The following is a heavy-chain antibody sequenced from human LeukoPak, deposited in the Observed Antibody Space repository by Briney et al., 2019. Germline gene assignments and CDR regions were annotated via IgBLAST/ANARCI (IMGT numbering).Heavy chain of an antibody. D-gene: IGHD6-19*01. CDR3: EGSAGY. V-gene: IGHV3-7*01. CDR2: IKKDGSEK. CDR1: GFTFSSYW. Sequence: GGSLILSCAASGFTFSSYWMSWVRQAPGKGLEWVANIKKDGSEKYYVDSVKGRFTISRDNAKNSLFLQVNSLRVEDTAVYYCEGSAGYWGQGTLVTVSS. J-gene: IGHJ4*02.